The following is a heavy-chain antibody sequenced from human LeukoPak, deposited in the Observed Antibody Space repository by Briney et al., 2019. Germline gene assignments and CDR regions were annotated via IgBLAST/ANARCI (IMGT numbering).Heavy chain of an antibody. Sequence: PSETLSLTCAVYGGSFSGYYWSWIRQPPGKGLEWIGEINHSGSTNYNPSLKSRVTISVDTSKNQFSLKLSSVTAADTAVYYCAKTDSSGYYYDGYYYYGMGVWGQGTTVTVSS. V-gene: IGHV4-34*01. J-gene: IGHJ6*02. CDR3: AKTDSSGYYYDGYYYYGMGV. D-gene: IGHD3-22*01. CDR1: GGSFSGYY. CDR2: INHSGST.